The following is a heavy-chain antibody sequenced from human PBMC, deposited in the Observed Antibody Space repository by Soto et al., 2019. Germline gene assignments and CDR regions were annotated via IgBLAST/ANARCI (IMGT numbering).Heavy chain of an antibody. D-gene: IGHD3-3*01. J-gene: IGHJ6*03. CDR2: IYSGGST. CDR3: ASTSITIFGVVLPYYYYYMDV. Sequence: PGGSLRLSCAASGFTVSSNYMSWVRQAPGKGLEGVSVIYSGGSTYYADSVKGRFTISRHNSKNTLYLQMNSLRAEDTAVYYCASTSITIFGVVLPYYYYYMDVWGKGTTVTVSS. V-gene: IGHV3-53*04. CDR1: GFTVSSNY.